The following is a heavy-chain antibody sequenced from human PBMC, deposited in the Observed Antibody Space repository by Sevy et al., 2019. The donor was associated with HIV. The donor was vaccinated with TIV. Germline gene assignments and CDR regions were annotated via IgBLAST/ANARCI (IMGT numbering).Heavy chain of an antibody. Sequence: ASVKVSCKASGYTFTDYYIHWVRQAPGQGLEWMAWINPNDGVTNYAQRFQGGVTVTRDTSISTAYMELRRLRSDDTAIYYCARLTTMPTSDLYSMDVWGQGTTVTVSS. CDR3: ARLTTMPTSDLYSMDV. D-gene: IGHD1-1*01. CDR1: GYTFTDYY. J-gene: IGHJ6*02. V-gene: IGHV1-2*02. CDR2: INPNDGVT.